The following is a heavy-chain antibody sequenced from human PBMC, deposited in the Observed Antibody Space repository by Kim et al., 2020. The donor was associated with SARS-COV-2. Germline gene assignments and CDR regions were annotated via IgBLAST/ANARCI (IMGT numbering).Heavy chain of an antibody. J-gene: IGHJ4*02. CDR3: ASFGELSAWDRGERRSIDY. V-gene: IGHV4-39*01. CDR2: IYYSGST. Sequence: SETLSLTCTVSGGSISSSSYYWGWIRQPPGKGLEWIGSIYYSGSTYYNPSLKSRVTISVDTSKNQFSLKLSSVTAADTAVYYCASFGELSAWDRGERRSIDYWGQGTLVTVSS. CDR1: GGSISSSSYY. D-gene: IGHD3-10*01.